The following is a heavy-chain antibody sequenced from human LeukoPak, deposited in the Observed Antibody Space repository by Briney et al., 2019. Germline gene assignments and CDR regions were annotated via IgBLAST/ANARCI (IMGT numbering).Heavy chain of an antibody. J-gene: IGHJ4*02. CDR3: VSDSGLRSGGDS. V-gene: IGHV3-74*01. Sequence: PGGSLRLSCAASGFTFRTFWIHWLRHDAGGRLVWVSRISPDGSVTTYTASVKGRFAISRDNAKNTLYLEMNTLRADDAAIYYCVSDSGLRSGGDSWGQGTPVTVSS. D-gene: IGHD1-26*01. CDR2: ISPDGSVT. CDR1: GFTFRTFW.